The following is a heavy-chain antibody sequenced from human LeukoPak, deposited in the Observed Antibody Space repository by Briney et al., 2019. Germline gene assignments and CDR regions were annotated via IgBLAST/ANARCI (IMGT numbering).Heavy chain of an antibody. V-gene: IGHV1-8*01. D-gene: IGHD6-13*01. Sequence: ASVKVSCKASVYTFTSYDINWVRQATGQGLEWMGWMNPNSGNTGYAQKFQGRVTMTRNTSISTAYMELSSLRSEDTAVYYCARVQRAAAGRSTDYWGQGTLVTVSS. CDR2: MNPNSGNT. J-gene: IGHJ4*02. CDR3: ARVQRAAAGRSTDY. CDR1: VYTFTSYD.